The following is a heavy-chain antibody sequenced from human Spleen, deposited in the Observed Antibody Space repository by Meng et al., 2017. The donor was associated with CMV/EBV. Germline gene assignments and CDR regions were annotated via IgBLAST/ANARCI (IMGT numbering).Heavy chain of an antibody. J-gene: IGHJ4*02. Sequence: SCPFSSNVYIMNLVRQAPGKGLEWVSSICSGGGFKTYADSVKGRFTISKDLSKNSLYLQMNSLRADDTGIYYCVRGGDHCSASSCFVWGLGSLVTVSS. CDR1: PFSSNVYI. CDR3: VRGGDHCSASSCFV. CDR2: ICSGGGFK. V-gene: IGHV3-21*01. D-gene: IGHD2-15*01.